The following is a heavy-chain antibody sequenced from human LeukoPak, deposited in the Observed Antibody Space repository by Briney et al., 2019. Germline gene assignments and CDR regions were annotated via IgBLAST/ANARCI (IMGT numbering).Heavy chain of an antibody. D-gene: IGHD3-16*01. J-gene: IGHJ3*02. V-gene: IGHV3-48*03. CDR3: GASRQYVGAFDI. CDR2: ISSSSSTI. CDR1: RFSLCSYE. Sequence: GGSLRLSCAASRFSLCSYEWYWVRQAPGKGLEWISYISSSSSTIKYADSVRGRFTISRADARESLFLQMNSLRAEDTAIYYCGASRQYVGAFDIWGQGTLVTVSS.